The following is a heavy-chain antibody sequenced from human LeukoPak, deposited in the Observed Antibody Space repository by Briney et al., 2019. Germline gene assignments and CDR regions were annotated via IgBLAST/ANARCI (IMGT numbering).Heavy chain of an antibody. CDR3: ATLTRITGTSRPHY. CDR2: INPNSGNT. V-gene: IGHV1-2*06. Sequence: ASVRVSCKASGYTFIDYYIHWVRQAPGHGLEWMGRINPNSGNTDLAQRFQGRVTMTRDTSISTAYMELSRLRSDDTAVYYCATLTRITGTSRPHYWGQGTLVTVSS. CDR1: GYTFIDYY. D-gene: IGHD1-20*01. J-gene: IGHJ4*02.